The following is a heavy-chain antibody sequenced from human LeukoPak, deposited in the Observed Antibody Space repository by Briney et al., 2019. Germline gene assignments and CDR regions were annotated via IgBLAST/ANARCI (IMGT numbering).Heavy chain of an antibody. D-gene: IGHD3-10*01. CDR2: IWYDGSNR. Sequence: PGGSLRLSCAASGFSFKTYGMHWVRQAPGKGLEWVAIIWYDGSNRFYADSVKGRFTISRDNPKSTLYLQMNSLSAEDTAVYFCASGLVGGSFDYWGQGPLVTVFS. CDR1: GFSFKTYG. J-gene: IGHJ4*02. V-gene: IGHV3-33*03. CDR3: ASGLVGGSFDY.